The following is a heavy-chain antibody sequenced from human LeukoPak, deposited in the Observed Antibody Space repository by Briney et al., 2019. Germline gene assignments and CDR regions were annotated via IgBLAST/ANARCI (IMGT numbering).Heavy chain of an antibody. Sequence: GGSLRLSCAASGFTFSSYAMSWVRQAPGKGLEWVSAISGSGGSTYYADSVKGRFTISRDNSKNTLYLQMNSLRAEDTAVYYCGKDRVAAAGMAPYYFDYWGQGTLVAVSS. CDR3: GKDRVAAAGMAPYYFDY. CDR1: GFTFSSYA. J-gene: IGHJ4*02. V-gene: IGHV3-23*01. CDR2: ISGSGGST. D-gene: IGHD6-13*01.